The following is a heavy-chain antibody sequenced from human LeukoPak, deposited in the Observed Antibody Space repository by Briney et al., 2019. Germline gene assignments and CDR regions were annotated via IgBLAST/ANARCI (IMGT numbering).Heavy chain of an antibody. D-gene: IGHD4-17*01. Sequence: PSETLSLTCAVSGGSISSSNWWSWVRQPPGKGLEWIGEIYHSGSTNYNPSLKSRVTISVDKSKNQFSLKLSSVTAADTAVYYCARGPGYGDYGWFDPWGQGTLVTVSS. J-gene: IGHJ5*02. CDR3: ARGPGYGDYGWFDP. CDR1: GGSISSSNW. CDR2: IYHSGST. V-gene: IGHV4-4*02.